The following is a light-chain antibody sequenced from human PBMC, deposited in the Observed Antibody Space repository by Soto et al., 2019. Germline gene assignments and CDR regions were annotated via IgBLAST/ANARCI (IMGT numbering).Light chain of an antibody. V-gene: IGLV2-23*01. CDR3: CSYARGSTLV. CDR2: EDS. Sequence: QSALTQPASVSGSPGQSITISCTGTSSDVGSYNLVSWYQQHPGKAPKLMIYEDSKRPSGVSNRVFGSKSGNTASLTISGRQSEDEADYFFCSYARGSTLVFGGGTKLTVL. J-gene: IGLJ3*02. CDR1: SSDVGSYNL.